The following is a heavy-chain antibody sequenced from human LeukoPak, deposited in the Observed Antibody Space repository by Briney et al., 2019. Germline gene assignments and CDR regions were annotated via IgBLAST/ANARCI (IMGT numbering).Heavy chain of an antibody. CDR3: ARGSGYSYAFTGRERTKSRLDY. D-gene: IGHD5-18*01. CDR1: GFTFSTYG. J-gene: IGHJ4*02. V-gene: IGHV3-30*03. Sequence: GGSLRLSCAASGFTFSTYGMHWVRQTPGKGLEWVAVISYDGSNKYYTDSVKGRFTISRDNSKNTLYLQMNSLRAEDTAVYYCARGSGYSYAFTGRERTKSRLDYWGPGTLVTVSS. CDR2: ISYDGSNK.